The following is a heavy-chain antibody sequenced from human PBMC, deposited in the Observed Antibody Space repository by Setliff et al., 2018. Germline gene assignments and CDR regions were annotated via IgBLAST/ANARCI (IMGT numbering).Heavy chain of an antibody. V-gene: IGHV1-8*03. CDR1: GYTFTSYD. CDR2: MNPNSGNT. CDR3: ARGDVYSGSYYHFDY. D-gene: IGHD1-26*01. Sequence: ASVKVSCKASGYTFTSYDINWVRQATGQGLEWMGWMNPNSGNTGYAQNFQGRVTITRDTSASTAYMELSSLTSEDTAIYYCARGDVYSGSYYHFDYWGQGTLVTVSS. J-gene: IGHJ4*02.